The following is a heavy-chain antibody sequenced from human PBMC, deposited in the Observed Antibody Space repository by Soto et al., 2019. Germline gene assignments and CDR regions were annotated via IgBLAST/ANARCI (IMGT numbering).Heavy chain of an antibody. CDR1: GYSFTSYA. D-gene: IGHD1-7*01. J-gene: IGHJ4*02. CDR2: INAGKGDT. Sequence: ASVKVSCKASGYSFTSYAMHWVRQAPGQGLEWMGWINAGKGDTKYPQRFQGRVTITRDTSASTAYMELSSLRSEDTAVYYCARNILGGTTDYWGPGTLVTV. V-gene: IGHV1-3*01. CDR3: ARNILGGTTDY.